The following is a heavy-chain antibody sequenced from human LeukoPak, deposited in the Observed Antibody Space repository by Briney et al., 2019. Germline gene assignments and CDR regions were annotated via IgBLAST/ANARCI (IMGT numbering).Heavy chain of an antibody. V-gene: IGHV3-7*03. CDR1: GFTFSSYW. J-gene: IGHJ4*02. Sequence: PGGSLRLSCAASGFTFSSYWMSWVRQAPGKGLEWVANIKQDGSEKYYVDSAKGRFTISRDNAKNSLYLQMNSLRAEDTAVYYCGRRRGMGSLDYWGQGTLVTVSS. CDR2: IKQDGSEK. CDR3: GRRRGMGSLDY. D-gene: IGHD2-8*01.